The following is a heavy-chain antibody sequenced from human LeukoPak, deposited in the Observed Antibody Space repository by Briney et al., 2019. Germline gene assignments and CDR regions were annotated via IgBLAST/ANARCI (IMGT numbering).Heavy chain of an antibody. CDR3: ARLHTDSSGYSSFDY. CDR2: INPSGGST. CDR1: GYTFTSYY. J-gene: IGHJ4*02. D-gene: IGHD3-22*01. V-gene: IGHV1-46*01. Sequence: ASAKVSCKASGYTFTSYYMHWVRQAPGQGLEWMGIINPSGGSTSYAQKFQGRVTMTRDTSTSTVYMELSSLRSEDTAVYYCARLHTDSSGYSSFDYWGQGTLVTVSS.